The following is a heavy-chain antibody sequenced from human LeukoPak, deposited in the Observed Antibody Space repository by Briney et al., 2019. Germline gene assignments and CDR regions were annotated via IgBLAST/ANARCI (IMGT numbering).Heavy chain of an antibody. CDR1: GYSISSGYY. V-gene: IGHV4-38-2*02. D-gene: IGHD6-19*01. CDR3: AREGQWLVRDGADY. CDR2: IYHSGST. J-gene: IGHJ4*02. Sequence: SETLSLTCTVSGYSISSGYYWGWIRQPPGKGLEWIGSIYHSGSTYYNPSLKSRVTISVDTSKNQFSLKLSSVTAADTAVYYCAREGQWLVRDGADYWGQGTLVTVPS.